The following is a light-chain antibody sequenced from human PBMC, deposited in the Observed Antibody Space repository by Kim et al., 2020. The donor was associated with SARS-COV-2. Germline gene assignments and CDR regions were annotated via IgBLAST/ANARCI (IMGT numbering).Light chain of an antibody. CDR3: LQYYTYPYT. V-gene: IGKV1-16*01. CDR2: DAS. CDR1: QGINNN. Sequence: DIQMTQSPSSLSASLGDRVTITCRASQGINNNFAWFQQKPGKAPKSLIFDASRLQSGVPSRFSGSGYGTDFTLTISSLQPEDFASYYCLQYYTYPYTFGGGTKVEIK. J-gene: IGKJ4*01.